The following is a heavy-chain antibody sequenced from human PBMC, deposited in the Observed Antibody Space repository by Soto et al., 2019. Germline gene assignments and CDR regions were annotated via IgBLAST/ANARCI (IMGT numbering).Heavy chain of an antibody. J-gene: IGHJ4*02. Sequence: QVQLVESGGGVVQPGGSLRLSCAASGFTFSTYGFHWVRQAPGKAPEWVAGLLAATNKDYYADSVKGRFTISRDYSKNIFYLQMNSLRDEDTAIYFCAKDDGQGYWGQGTLVTVSS. CDR1: GFTFSTYG. CDR2: LLAATNKD. CDR3: AKDDGQGY. V-gene: IGHV3-30*18.